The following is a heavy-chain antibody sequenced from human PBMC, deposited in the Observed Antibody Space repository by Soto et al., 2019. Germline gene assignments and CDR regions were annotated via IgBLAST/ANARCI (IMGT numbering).Heavy chain of an antibody. CDR3: ARFPFDSISWTNRRYVDN. V-gene: IGHV4-34*01. CDR2: INHSGFT. CDR1: GGSFSGYY. Sequence: QVQLQQWGAGLLKPAEALSLTCAVYGGSFSGYYWTWIRQPPGEGLEWIGEINHSGFTTYNPSLKTRLTMSVATSSSKFSLKLSCVTAAATAVYYCARFPFDSISWTNRRYVDNWGQGTLVTVSS. J-gene: IGHJ4*02. D-gene: IGHD2-2*01.